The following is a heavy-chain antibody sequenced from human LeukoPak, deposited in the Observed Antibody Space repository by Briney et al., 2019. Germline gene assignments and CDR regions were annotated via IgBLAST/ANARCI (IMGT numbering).Heavy chain of an antibody. CDR1: GGSFSSYY. CDR2: IYYSGST. J-gene: IGHJ4*02. D-gene: IGHD3-16*02. CDR3: ARAVITFGGVVAKGFDC. V-gene: IGHV4-59*01. Sequence: PSETLSLTCTVSGGSFSSYYWSWIRQPPGKGLEWIGYIYYSGSTDYNPSLKRRVTMSLDTSKDHFSLNLSSVTAADTAVYYCARAVITFGGVVAKGFDCWGQGTLVTVSS.